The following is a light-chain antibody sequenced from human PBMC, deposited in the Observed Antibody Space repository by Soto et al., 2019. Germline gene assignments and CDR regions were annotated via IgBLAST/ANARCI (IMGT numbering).Light chain of an antibody. Sequence: DIPMTQSPSTLSASVGDRVTITCRASQSISSWLAWYQQKPGKAPKLLIYKASSLEGGVPSRFSGSGSGTEFTLTVSSLQPDDFATYYCQQYDSFSRTFGQGTKVEIK. CDR2: KAS. J-gene: IGKJ1*01. V-gene: IGKV1-5*03. CDR3: QQYDSFSRT. CDR1: QSISSW.